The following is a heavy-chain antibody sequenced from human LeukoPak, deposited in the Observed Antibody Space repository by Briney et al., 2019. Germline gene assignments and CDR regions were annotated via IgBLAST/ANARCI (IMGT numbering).Heavy chain of an antibody. CDR1: GDSLFSNGVA. Sequence: SQTLSLTCAISGDSLFSNGVAWNWIRQSPLRGLEWLGRTFCTSKCYNEYAVYVRSRVTINPDTSKNQFSLQLSSLTLEDSAIYYCARGHNSAFDIWGQGTMVTVSS. CDR2: TFCTSKCYN. CDR3: ARGHNSAFDI. D-gene: IGHD1-1*01. J-gene: IGHJ3*02. V-gene: IGHV6-1*01.